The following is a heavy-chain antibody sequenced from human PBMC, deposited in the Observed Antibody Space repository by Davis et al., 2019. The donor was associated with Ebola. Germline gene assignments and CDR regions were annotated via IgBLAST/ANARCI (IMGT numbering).Heavy chain of an antibody. V-gene: IGHV1-69*13. CDR2: FIPIFDTA. J-gene: IGHJ4*02. D-gene: IGHD1-26*01. Sequence: SVKVSCKASAGTFSSYAISWVRQAPGQGLEWMGGFIPIFDTANYAQKFQGRVTITADESTSTAYMELSSPRSEDTAVYYCAREEGLLNYFDYWGQGNLVTVSS. CDR1: AGTFSSYA. CDR3: AREEGLLNYFDY.